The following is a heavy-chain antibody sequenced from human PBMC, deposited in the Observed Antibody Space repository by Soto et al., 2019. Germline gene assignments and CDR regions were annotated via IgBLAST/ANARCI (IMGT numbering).Heavy chain of an antibody. CDR1: GFTFSSYA. Sequence: EVQLLESGGGLVQPGGSLRLSCAASGFTFSSYAISWVRQAPGKGLEWVSAISGGGDGTYYADSVKGRFTISRDNSKKTLYLQMDSLRAEDTAVYYCAKEPGMVGASYCDYWGQGTLVTVSS. J-gene: IGHJ4*02. CDR3: AKEPGMVGASYCDY. V-gene: IGHV3-23*01. CDR2: ISGGGDGT. D-gene: IGHD1-26*01.